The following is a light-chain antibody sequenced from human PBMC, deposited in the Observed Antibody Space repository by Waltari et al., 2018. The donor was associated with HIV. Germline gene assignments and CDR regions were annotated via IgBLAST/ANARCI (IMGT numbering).Light chain of an antibody. V-gene: IGLV2-11*01. CDR3: CSFAGSYTLV. CDR2: DVT. Sequence: QSALTQPRSVSGSPGQSVTISCTGTSSDIGDYNYVSWYQQHPGKAPKLMIYDVTKRPSGVPDRFSGSKSGNTVSLTISGLQAEDEAAYYCCSFAGSYTLVFGGGTKLTVL. CDR1: SSDIGDYNY. J-gene: IGLJ3*02.